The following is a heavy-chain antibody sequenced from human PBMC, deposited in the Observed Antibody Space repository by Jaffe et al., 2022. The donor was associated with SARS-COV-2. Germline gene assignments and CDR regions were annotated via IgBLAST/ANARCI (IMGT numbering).Heavy chain of an antibody. CDR1: GFTFSSYW. CDR2: IKEDGSVK. Sequence: EVQLVESGGGLVQPGGSLRLSCAASGFTFSSYWMSWVRQAPGKGLEWVANIKEDGSVKYYVDSVKGRFTISRDNAKNSLYLQMNSLRAEDTAVYYCARGRHLTIFGVVFFDFWGQGALVTVSS. J-gene: IGHJ4*02. D-gene: IGHD3-3*01. V-gene: IGHV3-7*03. CDR3: ARGRHLTIFGVVFFDF.